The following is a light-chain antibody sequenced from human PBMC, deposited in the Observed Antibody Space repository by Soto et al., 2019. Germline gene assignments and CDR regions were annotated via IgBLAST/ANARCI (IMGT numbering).Light chain of an antibody. J-gene: IGKJ2*01. CDR2: GAS. CDR3: QQYNNWPPYT. CDR1: QSVSSN. Sequence: EIVMTQSPATLSVSPGERVTLSCCASQSVSSNLAWYQQKPGQAPRLLIYGASTRATGIPARFSGSGSGTEFALTISSLQSEDFAVYYCQQYNNWPPYTFGQGTKLEI. V-gene: IGKV3-15*01.